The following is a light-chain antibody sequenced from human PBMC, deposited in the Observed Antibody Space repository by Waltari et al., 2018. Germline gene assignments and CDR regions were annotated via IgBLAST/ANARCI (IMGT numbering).Light chain of an antibody. CDR3: QSYDISLSGRV. CDR2: ANT. CDR1: SSNIGTGHD. Sequence: QSVLTQPPSVSGAPGQRVIISCTGSSSNIGTGHDVHWYQQLPGTAPNLLISANTNPPSAVPDPFSASKSGTSASLAITGRQAEDDADYYCQSYDISLSGRVFGGGTKLTVL. V-gene: IGLV1-40*01. J-gene: IGLJ3*02.